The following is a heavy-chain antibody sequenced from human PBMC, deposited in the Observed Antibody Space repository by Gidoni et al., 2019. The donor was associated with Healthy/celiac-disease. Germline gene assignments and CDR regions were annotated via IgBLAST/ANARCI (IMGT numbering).Heavy chain of an antibody. V-gene: IGHV3-74*01. CDR2: INSDGSST. CDR3: ARGGTARQQLVNY. Sequence: EVQLVASGGGLVQPGTSLRLSCAPSVFTFSSYWMHWVRQAPGKGLVWVSRINSDGSSTSYADSVKGRFTISRDNAKNTLYLQMNSLRAEDTAVYYCARGGTARQQLVNYWGQGTLVTVSS. J-gene: IGHJ4*02. D-gene: IGHD6-13*01. CDR1: VFTFSSYW.